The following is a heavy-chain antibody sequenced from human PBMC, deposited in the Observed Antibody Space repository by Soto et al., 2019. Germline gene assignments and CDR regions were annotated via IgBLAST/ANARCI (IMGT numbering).Heavy chain of an antibody. CDR2: INAYNGNK. CDR1: GYTFTSYG. Sequence: QVQLVQSGAEVKKPGASVKVSCEASGYTFTSYGISWVRQAPGQGLEWMRWINAYNGNKKYAQKLQGRVSMTTDTSTSTAYMELRSLRSDDTAVYYCARDLGQQLSDYWGQGTLVPVSS. D-gene: IGHD6-13*01. V-gene: IGHV1-18*01. J-gene: IGHJ4*02. CDR3: ARDLGQQLSDY.